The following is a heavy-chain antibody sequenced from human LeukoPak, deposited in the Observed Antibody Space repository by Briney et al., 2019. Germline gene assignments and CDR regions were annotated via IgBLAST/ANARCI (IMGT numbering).Heavy chain of an antibody. D-gene: IGHD2-8*02. Sequence: SETLSLTCAVSGGSISSNNLWSWVRQPPGEGLEWIRQIYHSGNTNYNPSLKSRVTISVDNSKNQFSLRLNSVTAADTAVYYCARLGSTGAPSGGNLGYLAWGQGILVTVSS. CDR1: GGSISSNNL. J-gene: IGHJ5*02. V-gene: IGHV4-4*02. CDR2: IYHSGNT. CDR3: ARLGSTGAPSGGNLGYLA.